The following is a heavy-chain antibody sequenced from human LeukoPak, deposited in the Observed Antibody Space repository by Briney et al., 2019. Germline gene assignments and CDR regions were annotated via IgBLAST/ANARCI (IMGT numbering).Heavy chain of an antibody. CDR2: ITGDGGDT. CDR3: ATYYYGSGSPPFDY. J-gene: IGHJ4*02. V-gene: IGHV3-74*01. Sequence: GGSLRLSCAASGFTFSSYWMHWVRQAPGKGLVWVSHITGDGGDTSYADSVKGRFTISRDNSKNTLYLQMNSLRAEDTAVYYCATYYYGSGSPPFDYWGQGTLVTVSS. D-gene: IGHD3-10*01. CDR1: GFTFSSYW.